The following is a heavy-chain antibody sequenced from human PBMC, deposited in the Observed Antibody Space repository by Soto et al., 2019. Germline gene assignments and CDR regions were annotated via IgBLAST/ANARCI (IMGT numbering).Heavy chain of an antibody. CDR1: GGTFSSYA. V-gene: IGHV1-69*13. J-gene: IGHJ4*02. D-gene: IGHD5-18*01. CDR3: ARPDTAMVSPFDY. Sequence: SVKVSCKASGGTFSSYAISWVRQAPGQGLEWMGGIIPIFGTANYAQKFQGRVTITADESTSTAYMELSSLRSEDTAVYYCARPDTAMVSPFDYWGQGTLVTVSS. CDR2: IIPIFGTA.